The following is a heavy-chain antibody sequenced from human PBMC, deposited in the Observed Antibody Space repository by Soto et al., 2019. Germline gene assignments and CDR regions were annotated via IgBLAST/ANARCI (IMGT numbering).Heavy chain of an antibody. CDR1: GFTFSSYS. Sequence: GGSLRLSCAASGFTFSSYSMNWVRQAPGKGLEWVSYINSSSSTIYYADSVKGRFTISRDNAKNSLYLQMNSLRDEDTAVYYCARGPRTYSSSWYPDYWGQGTLVTVSS. J-gene: IGHJ4*02. CDR3: ARGPRTYSSSWYPDY. D-gene: IGHD6-13*01. V-gene: IGHV3-48*02. CDR2: INSSSSTI.